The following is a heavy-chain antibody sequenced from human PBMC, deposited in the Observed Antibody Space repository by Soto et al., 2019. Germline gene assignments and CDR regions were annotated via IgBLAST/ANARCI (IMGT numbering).Heavy chain of an antibody. J-gene: IGHJ3*02. Sequence: QVQLQESGPGLVKPSGTLSLTCAVSGGSISSSNWWSWVRQPPGKGLEWIGEIYHSGSTNYNPSLKSRVTISVAQSKNQFSLKLSSVTAADTAVYYCARPLVGATTPDAFDIWGQGTMVTVSS. CDR3: ARPLVGATTPDAFDI. D-gene: IGHD1-26*01. CDR2: IYHSGST. CDR1: GGSISSSNW. V-gene: IGHV4-4*02.